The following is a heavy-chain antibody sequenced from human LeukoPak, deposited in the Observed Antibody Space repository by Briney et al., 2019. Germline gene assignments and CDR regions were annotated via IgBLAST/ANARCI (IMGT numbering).Heavy chain of an antibody. J-gene: IGHJ3*02. V-gene: IGHV3-33*01. D-gene: IGHD5-24*01. CDR3: ARDKRDGYNLGAFDI. CDR2: IWYDGSNK. Sequence: GRSLRLSCAASGFTFSSYGMHWVRQAPGKGLEWVAVIWYDGSNKYYADSVKGRFTISRDDSKNTLYLQMNSLRAEDTAVYYCARDKRDGYNLGAFDIWGQGTMVTVSS. CDR1: GFTFSSYG.